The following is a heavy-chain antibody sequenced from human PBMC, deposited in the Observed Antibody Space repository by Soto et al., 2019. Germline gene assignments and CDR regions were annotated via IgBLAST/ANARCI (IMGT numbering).Heavy chain of an antibody. D-gene: IGHD3-3*01. CDR2: MNPNSGNT. J-gene: IGHJ3*02. Sequence: ASVKVSCKASGYTFTSYDINWVRQATGQGLEWMGWMNPNSGNTGYAQKFQGRATMTRNTSISTAYMELSSLRSEDTAVYYCASPARNYDFWSGYSFDIWGQGTMVTVSS. CDR3: ASPARNYDFWSGYSFDI. V-gene: IGHV1-8*01. CDR1: GYTFTSYD.